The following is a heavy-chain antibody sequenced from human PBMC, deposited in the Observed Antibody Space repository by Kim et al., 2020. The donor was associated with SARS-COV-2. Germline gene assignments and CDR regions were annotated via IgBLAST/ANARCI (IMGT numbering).Heavy chain of an antibody. J-gene: IGHJ4*02. CDR1: GGSISSSNW. Sequence: SETLSLTCAVSGGSISSSNWWSWVRQPPGKGLEWIGEIYHSGSTNYNPSLKSRVTISVDKSKNQFSLKLSSVTAADTAVYYCARNAVGATAFFDYWGQGTLVTVSS. D-gene: IGHD1-26*01. V-gene: IGHV4-4*02. CDR3: ARNAVGATAFFDY. CDR2: IYHSGST.